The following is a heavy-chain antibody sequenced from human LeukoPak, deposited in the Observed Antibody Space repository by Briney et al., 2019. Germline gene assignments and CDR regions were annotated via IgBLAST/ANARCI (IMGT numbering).Heavy chain of an antibody. CDR3: ARESNDYYDSSGYSRNFDY. D-gene: IGHD3-22*01. J-gene: IGHJ4*02. V-gene: IGHV4-34*01. CDR1: GGSFSGYY. Sequence: PSETLSLTCTDYGGSFSGYYWSWIRQPPGKGLEWIGEINHSGSTNYNPSLKSRVTISVDTSKNQFSLKLSSVTAADTAVYYCARESNDYYDSSGYSRNFDYWGQGTLVTVSS. CDR2: INHSGST.